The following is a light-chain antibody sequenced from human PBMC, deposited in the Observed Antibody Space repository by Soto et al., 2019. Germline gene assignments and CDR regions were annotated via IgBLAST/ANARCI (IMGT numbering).Light chain of an antibody. Sequence: DIRVTQSPPTLSASVGDRVTITCRASQTITTWMAWYQQKPGKAPKLLVYDASTLQSGVATRFSGSGSGTEFTLIISGLRPKDSATYYCQQYTNTNNPWMFGQGTKVDIK. V-gene: IGKV1-5*01. CDR2: DAS. CDR3: QQYTNTNNPWM. CDR1: QTITTW. J-gene: IGKJ1*01.